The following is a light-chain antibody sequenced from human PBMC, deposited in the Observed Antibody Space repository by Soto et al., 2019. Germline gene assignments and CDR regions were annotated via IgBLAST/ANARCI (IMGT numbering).Light chain of an antibody. V-gene: IGLV2-14*01. CDR3: CSHTSSDTYV. Sequence: QSVLTQPASVSGSPGQSITISCTGTSSDVGGYDFVSWYQQHPGKAPKVMIYDVSNRPSGVSNRFSGSKSGNTASLTISGLQAEDEADYYCCSHTSSDTYVFGTGTKLTVL. CDR2: DVS. J-gene: IGLJ1*01. CDR1: SSDVGGYDF.